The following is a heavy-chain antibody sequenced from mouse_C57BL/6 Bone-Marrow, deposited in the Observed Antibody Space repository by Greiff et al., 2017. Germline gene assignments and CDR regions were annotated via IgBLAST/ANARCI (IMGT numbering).Heavy chain of an antibody. V-gene: IGHV1-66*01. CDR2: IYPGRGNP. Sequence: VQRVESGPELVKPGASVKISCKASGYSFTSSYIHWVKQRPGQGLEWIGWIYPGRGNPKYTEKFKGKATLTADTSSSTAYSQLSILTSEYSAVYYCAIIGAGNYWGQGTTLTGSS. CDR3: AIIGAGNY. D-gene: IGHD3-3*01. CDR1: GYSFTSSY. J-gene: IGHJ2*01.